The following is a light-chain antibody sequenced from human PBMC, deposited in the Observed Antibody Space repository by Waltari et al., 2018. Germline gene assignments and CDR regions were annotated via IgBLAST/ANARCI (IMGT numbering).Light chain of an antibody. CDR1: LGLSGY. V-gene: IGKV1-5*03. Sequence: DIQMTPSPSTLSASVGDRVTITCRASLGLSGYLAWYQQKPGKGPKLLIYKASTLANGVPSRFSGSGSGTEFTLTISSLQPDDFATYYCQQYNSDLYTFGQGTKLEIK. J-gene: IGKJ2*01. CDR2: KAS. CDR3: QQYNSDLYT.